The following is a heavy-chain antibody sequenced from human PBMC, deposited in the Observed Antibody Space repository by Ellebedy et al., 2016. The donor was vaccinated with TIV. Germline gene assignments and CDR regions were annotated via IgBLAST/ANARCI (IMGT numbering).Heavy chain of an antibody. Sequence: GESLKISXAASGFTFSSYSMNWVRQAPGKGLEWVSYISSSSTIYYADSVKGRFTISRDNAKNSLYLQMNSLRDEDTAVYYCARDLGSYYVKGDYWGQGTLVTVSS. CDR2: ISSSSTI. D-gene: IGHD1-26*01. V-gene: IGHV3-48*02. CDR1: GFTFSSYS. J-gene: IGHJ4*02. CDR3: ARDLGSYYVKGDY.